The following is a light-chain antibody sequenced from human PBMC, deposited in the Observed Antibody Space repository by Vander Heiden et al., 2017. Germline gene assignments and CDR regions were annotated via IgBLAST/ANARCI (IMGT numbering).Light chain of an antibody. CDR2: KAS. CDR3: QQENSSSHT. Sequence: DIQMTQSPSTLSASVGDRVTITCRASQSISSWLAWYQQKPGKAPKLLIYKASSLESGVPSRFSGSGSGTEFTLTISSLQPDDFATYYCQQENSSSHTFGQGTKLEIK. J-gene: IGKJ2*01. V-gene: IGKV1-5*03. CDR1: QSISSW.